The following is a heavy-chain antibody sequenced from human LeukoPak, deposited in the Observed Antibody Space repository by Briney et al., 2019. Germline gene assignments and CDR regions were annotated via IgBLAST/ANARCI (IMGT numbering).Heavy chain of an antibody. CDR1: GFTFDDYG. CDR3: ARDSTGWQADSFDI. CDR2: IKQDGSEQ. J-gene: IGHJ3*02. V-gene: IGHV3-7*01. D-gene: IGHD2-8*02. Sequence: PGGSLRLSCAASGFTFDDYGMRWVRRAPGKGLEWVADIKQDGSEQNYVDSVRGRFTISRNNDKNSVYLQMNSLRVDDTAVYFCARDSTGWQADSFDIWGQGTMVTVSS.